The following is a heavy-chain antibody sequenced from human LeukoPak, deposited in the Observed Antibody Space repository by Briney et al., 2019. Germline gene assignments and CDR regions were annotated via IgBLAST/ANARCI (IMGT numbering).Heavy chain of an antibody. CDR1: GFTFSSYE. D-gene: IGHD6-13*01. CDR3: ATSRGSWPDYFDY. Sequence: GGSLRLSCAASGFTFSSYEMNWVRQAPGKGLDWVSYISTSGSTVYYADSVKGRFTISRDNAKNSLYLQMNSLRAEDTAVYYCATSRGSWPDYFDYWGQGTLVTVSS. CDR2: ISTSGSTV. J-gene: IGHJ4*02. V-gene: IGHV3-48*03.